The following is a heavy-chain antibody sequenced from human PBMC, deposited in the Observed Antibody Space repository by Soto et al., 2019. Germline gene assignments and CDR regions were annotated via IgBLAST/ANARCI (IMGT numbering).Heavy chain of an antibody. D-gene: IGHD2-2*01. CDR1: GFIFSSYW. CDR2: IKLDGSEK. Sequence: EVQLAESGVGLVQPGESLRLSCAASGFIFSSYWMTWVCQAPGKGLEWVANIKLDGSEKDYVGSVKGRFTISRDNAKNSLYLQMNSLRAEDTAIYYCGRTAAQDSRYRPVYIWGQGTMVTVSS. J-gene: IGHJ3*02. CDR3: GRTAAQDSRYRPVYI. V-gene: IGHV3-7*05.